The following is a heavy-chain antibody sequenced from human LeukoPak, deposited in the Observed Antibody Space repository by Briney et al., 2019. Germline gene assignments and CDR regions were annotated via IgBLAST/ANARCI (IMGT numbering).Heavy chain of an antibody. J-gene: IGHJ4*02. CDR3: AREVRVVPAAIFFDY. D-gene: IGHD2-2*01. CDR1: GGSISSSSYY. CDR2: IYYSGST. Sequence: SETLSLTCTVSGGSISSSSYYWGWIRQPPGRGLEWIGRIYYSGSTYYNPSLKSRVTISVDTSKNQFSLKLSSVTAADTAVYYCAREVRVVPAAIFFDYWGQGTLVTVSS. V-gene: IGHV4-39*07.